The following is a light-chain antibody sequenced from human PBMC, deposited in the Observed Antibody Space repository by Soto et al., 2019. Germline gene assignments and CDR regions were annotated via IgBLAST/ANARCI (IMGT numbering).Light chain of an antibody. V-gene: IGKV3-20*01. CDR1: QGISNY. Sequence: LTKSPATLSLSLVERATLSSRASQGISNYLAWYQQKPGQAPRLLIYDAYNRATGIPDRFSGSGSGTDFTLTISRLEPEDFAVYYCQQSGSSPLTFGGGTQLDIK. J-gene: IGKJ4*01. CDR3: QQSGSSPLT. CDR2: DAY.